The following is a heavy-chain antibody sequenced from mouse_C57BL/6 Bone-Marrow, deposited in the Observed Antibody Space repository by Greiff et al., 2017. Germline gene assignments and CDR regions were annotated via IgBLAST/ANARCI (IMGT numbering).Heavy chain of an antibody. CDR1: GFSLTSYG. CDR3: ARNYYGSSRYFDV. Sequence: QVQLQQSGPGLVQPSQSLSITCTVSGFSLTSYGVHWVRQSPGKGLEWLGVIWSGGSTDYNAAFISRLSISKDNSKSQVFFKMNSLQADDTAIYYCARNYYGSSRYFDVWGTGTTVTVSS. D-gene: IGHD1-1*01. CDR2: IWSGGST. J-gene: IGHJ1*03. V-gene: IGHV2-2*01.